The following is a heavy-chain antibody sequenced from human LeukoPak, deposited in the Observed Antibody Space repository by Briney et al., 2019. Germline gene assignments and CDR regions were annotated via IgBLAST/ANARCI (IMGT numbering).Heavy chain of an antibody. J-gene: IGHJ5*02. V-gene: IGHV4-59*01. D-gene: IGHD6-13*01. CDR1: GGSISSYY. CDR2: IYYSGST. CDR3: AREQQQLVRGRSGNWFDP. Sequence: SETLSLTCTVSGGSISSYYWSWIRQPPGKGLEWIGYIYYSGSTNYNPSLKSRVTISVDTSKNQFSLKLSSVTAADTAVYYCAREQQQLVRGRSGNWFDPWGQGTLVTVSS.